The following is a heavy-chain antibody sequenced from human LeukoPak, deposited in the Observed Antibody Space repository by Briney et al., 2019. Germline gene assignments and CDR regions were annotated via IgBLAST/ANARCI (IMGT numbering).Heavy chain of an antibody. CDR3: AREQQLWLGGAYFDY. V-gene: IGHV3-33*01. Sequence: VQPGRSLRLSCAASGFTFSSYGMHWVRQAPGKGLEWVAVIWYDGSNKYYADSVKGRFTISRDNSKNTLYLQMNSLRAEDTAVYYCAREQQLWLGGAYFDYWGQGTLVTVSS. CDR2: IWYDGSNK. J-gene: IGHJ4*02. D-gene: IGHD5-18*01. CDR1: GFTFSSYG.